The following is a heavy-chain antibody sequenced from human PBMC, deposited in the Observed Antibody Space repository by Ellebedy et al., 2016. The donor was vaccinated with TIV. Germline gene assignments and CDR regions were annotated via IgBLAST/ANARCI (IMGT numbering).Heavy chain of an antibody. J-gene: IGHJ4*02. V-gene: IGHV3-23*01. CDR3: AKDRTPGDGYWVFDF. CDR1: GFTFSSYA. Sequence: GESLKISCAASGFTFSSYAMCWVRQAPGKGLEWISTISDSGSGTFFADSVKGRFTISRDNSKSTLDLQMSSLRAEDTAVYYCAKDRTPGDGYWVFDFWGQGTLVTVST. D-gene: IGHD5-18*01. CDR2: ISDSGSGT.